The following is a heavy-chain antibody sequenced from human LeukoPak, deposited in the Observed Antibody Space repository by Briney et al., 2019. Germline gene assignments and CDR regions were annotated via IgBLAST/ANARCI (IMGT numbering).Heavy chain of an antibody. J-gene: IGHJ5*02. CDR2: VYYSGST. CDR3: VRHLMTIFGVVIKPGPFDP. D-gene: IGHD3-3*01. Sequence: PSGTLSLTCTVSGGSINNYFWSWIRQPPGKGLEWLGYVYYSGSTRYSPSLKSRVTISLDTSKNQFSLKLSSVTAADTAVYFCVRHLMTIFGVVIKPGPFDPWGQGTLVTVSS. V-gene: IGHV4-59*08. CDR1: GGSINNYF.